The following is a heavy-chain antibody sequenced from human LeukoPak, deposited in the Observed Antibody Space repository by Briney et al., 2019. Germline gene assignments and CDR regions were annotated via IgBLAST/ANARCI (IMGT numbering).Heavy chain of an antibody. CDR2: IYYSGAT. Sequence: PSETLSLTCTVSGDSIRTSGNYWSWIRHHPGKGLEWMGCIYYSGATYDSPSLKSRLTVSVDTSKNQFFLDLTSVTAADTAVYYCARDSGSGYYGDSLDYYYYGMDVWGQGTTVTVSS. CDR3: ARDSGSGYYGDSLDYYYYGMDV. J-gene: IGHJ6*02. V-gene: IGHV4-31*03. CDR1: GDSIRTSGNY. D-gene: IGHD4-17*01.